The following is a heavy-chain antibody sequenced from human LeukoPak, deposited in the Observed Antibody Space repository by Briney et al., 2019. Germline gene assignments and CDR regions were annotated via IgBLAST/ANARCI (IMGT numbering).Heavy chain of an antibody. CDR1: GGSISSYY. Sequence: SQTLSLTCTVSGGSISSYYWSWIRQAPGKGLEWIGYIYYSGTTKYNPSLMGRVSISVDTSKNQFSLRLSSVAAADTAVYYCARHGGSYFYYWGQGTLVTVSS. V-gene: IGHV4-59*08. CDR3: ARHGGSYFYY. J-gene: IGHJ4*02. D-gene: IGHD1-26*01. CDR2: IYYSGTT.